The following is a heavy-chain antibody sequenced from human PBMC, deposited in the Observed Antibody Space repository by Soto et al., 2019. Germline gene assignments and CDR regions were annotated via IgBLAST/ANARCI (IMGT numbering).Heavy chain of an antibody. D-gene: IGHD3-3*02. CDR1: GFTFSTYG. CDR2: ILYVGSNK. J-gene: IGHJ5*02. V-gene: IGHV3-30*18. CDR3: ANWEIREGPRDVAGRQFLPWVLALLSQCDNWFDP. Sequence: GGSLRLSCAASGFTFSTYGMHWVRQTPGKGLEWVAVILYVGSNKYYADFVKGRLTISRDNSKNTLYLQMNSLRAEDTALYYCANWEIREGPRDVAGRQFLPWVLALLSQCDNWFDPWGQGTLVTVSS.